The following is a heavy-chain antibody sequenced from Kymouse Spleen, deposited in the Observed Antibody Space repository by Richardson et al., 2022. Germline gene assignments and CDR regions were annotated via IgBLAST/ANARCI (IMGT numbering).Heavy chain of an antibody. V-gene: IGHV3-33*01. J-gene: IGHJ6*02. D-gene: IGHD6-19*01. CDR2: IWYDGSNK. Sequence: QVQLVESGGGVVQPGRSLRLSCAASGFTFSSYGMHWVRQAPGKGLEWVAVIWYDGSNKYYADSVKGRFTISRDNSKNTLYLQMNSLRAEDTAVYYCARSAVAGTPYYYYYYGMDVWGQGTTVTVSS. CDR1: GFTFSSYG. CDR3: ARSAVAGTPYYYYYYGMDV.